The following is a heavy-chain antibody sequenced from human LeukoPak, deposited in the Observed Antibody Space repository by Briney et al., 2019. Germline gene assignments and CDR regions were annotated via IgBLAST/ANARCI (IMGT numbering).Heavy chain of an antibody. Sequence: GASVTVSCKASGYTFTGYYMHWVRQAPGQGLEWMGWISAYNGNTNYAQKLQGRVTMTTDTSTSTAYMELRSLRSDDTAVYYCARYYDYVWGSYVPFDYWGQGTLVTVSS. CDR3: ARYYDYVWGSYVPFDY. V-gene: IGHV1-18*04. D-gene: IGHD3-16*01. J-gene: IGHJ4*02. CDR2: ISAYNGNT. CDR1: GYTFTGYY.